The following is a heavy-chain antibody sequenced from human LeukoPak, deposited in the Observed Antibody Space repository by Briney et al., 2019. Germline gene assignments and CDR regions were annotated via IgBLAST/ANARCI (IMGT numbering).Heavy chain of an antibody. Sequence: PGGSLRLSCAASGFTFSSYAMSWVRQAPGKGLEWVSGISGYGGTTYHADSVEGRFTISRDNSKNTLYLQMNSLRAEDTAVYYCAKVRSPPANCGGDCYSPFDYWGQGTLVTVSS. CDR1: GFTFSSYA. CDR2: ISGYGGTT. CDR3: AKVRSPPANCGGDCYSPFDY. J-gene: IGHJ4*02. V-gene: IGHV3-23*01. D-gene: IGHD2-21*01.